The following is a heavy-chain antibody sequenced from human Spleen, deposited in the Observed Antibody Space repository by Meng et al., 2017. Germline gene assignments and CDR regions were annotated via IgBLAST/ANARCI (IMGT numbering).Heavy chain of an antibody. CDR1: GFTFSDYY. Sequence: GGSLRLSCAASGFTFSDYYMSWIRQAPGQGLEWISYISRDGTMIYYADSVKGRFTISRDNAKNSLYLQMNSLRAEDTAVYYCAREPRRVRGIIDWGQGTLVTVSS. D-gene: IGHD3-10*01. CDR3: AREPRRVRGIID. V-gene: IGHV3-11*04. J-gene: IGHJ4*02. CDR2: ISRDGTMI.